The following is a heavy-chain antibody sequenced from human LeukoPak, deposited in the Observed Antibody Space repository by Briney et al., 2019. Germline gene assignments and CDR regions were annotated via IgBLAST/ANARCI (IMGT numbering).Heavy chain of an antibody. CDR2: IYYSGST. V-gene: IGHV4-59*01. D-gene: IGHD4-11*01. J-gene: IGHJ5*02. Sequence: SETLSLTCTVSGGSISSYYWSWIRQPPGKGLEWIGYIYYSGSTNYNPSLKSRVTISVDTSKNQFSLKLSSVTAADTAVYYCARVRNSRVTTGAGWFDPWGQGTLVTVPS. CDR1: GGSISSYY. CDR3: ARVRNSRVTTGAGWFDP.